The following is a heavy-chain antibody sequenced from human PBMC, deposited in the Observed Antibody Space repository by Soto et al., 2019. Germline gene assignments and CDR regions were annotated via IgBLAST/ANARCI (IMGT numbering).Heavy chain of an antibody. CDR3: AKDRRYSGSDPLAC. V-gene: IGHV3-23*01. CDR2: ISGSGGST. J-gene: IGHJ4*02. D-gene: IGHD5-12*01. CDR1: GFTFCSYA. Sequence: GGSLRLSCAASGFTFCSYALSWVRPAPGKGLEWVSAISGSGGSTYYADSVKGRFTISRDNSKNTLYLQMNSLRAEDTAVYYCAKDRRYSGSDPLACWGQGTLVTVSS.